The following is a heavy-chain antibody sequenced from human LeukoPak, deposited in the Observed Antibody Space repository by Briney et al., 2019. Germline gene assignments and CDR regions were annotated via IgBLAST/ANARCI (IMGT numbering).Heavy chain of an antibody. CDR1: GFMFSAYA. V-gene: IGHV3-23*01. J-gene: IGHJ4*02. Sequence: GGSLRLSCVASGFMFSAYAMSWVRQAPGKGLEWVSIISGSGERTYYADSVRGRFTVPRDNSKNTLYLQMMSLRAEDTAVYYCVSQSYSGSDNYYFDYWGQGTLVAVSS. D-gene: IGHD1-26*01. CDR2: ISGSGERT. CDR3: VSQSYSGSDNYYFDY.